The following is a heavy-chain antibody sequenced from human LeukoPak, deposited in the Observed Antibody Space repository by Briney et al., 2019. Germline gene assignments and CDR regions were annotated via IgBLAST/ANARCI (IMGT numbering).Heavy chain of an antibody. D-gene: IGHD5-18*01. CDR1: GCSFSSYF. Sequence: PSETLTLTCAASGCSFSSYFWSWIRQPPGKGLEWIGRIYYSGNTNSNPSLKSRDTISVDTSKNQFSLKLTCETAADTPVYYCARHAYSYTLCFAPWGQGTLVTVSS. J-gene: IGHJ5*02. CDR3: ARHAYSYTLCFAP. V-gene: IGHV4-59*08. CDR2: IYYSGNT.